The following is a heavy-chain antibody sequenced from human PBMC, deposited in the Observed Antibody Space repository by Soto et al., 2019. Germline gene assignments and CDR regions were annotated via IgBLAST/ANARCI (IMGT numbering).Heavy chain of an antibody. V-gene: IGHV4-34*01. J-gene: IGHJ5*01. CDR2: VNHSGRV. Sequence: SETLSLTCAVYGGSFSGHSWTWIRQSPGKGLEWIGDVNHSGRVNYSPSLKSRVTISLDTSKNQFSLTLSAVTAADTAMYYCSTRAYDTNGYYRFDPWGQGTLVTVSS. D-gene: IGHD3-22*01. CDR1: GGSFSGHS. CDR3: STRAYDTNGYYRFDP.